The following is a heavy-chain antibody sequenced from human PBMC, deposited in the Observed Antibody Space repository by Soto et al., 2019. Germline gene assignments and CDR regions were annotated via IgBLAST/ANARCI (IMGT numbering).Heavy chain of an antibody. CDR1: GGSFSGYY. CDR3: ANLKGFFGVAYQ. D-gene: IGHD3-3*01. V-gene: IGHV4-34*01. J-gene: IGHJ4*02. Sequence: SETLSLTCAVYGGSFSGYYWSCIRQPPWKGLEWIGEINPSGSTNYNPSLKSRVTISVDTSKNQFSLKLSSVTAADTAVYYCANLKGFFGVAYQWGQGTMVTVSS. CDR2: INPSGST.